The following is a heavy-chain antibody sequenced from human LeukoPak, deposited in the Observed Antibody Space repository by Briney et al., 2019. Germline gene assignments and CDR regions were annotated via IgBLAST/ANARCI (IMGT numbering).Heavy chain of an antibody. CDR1: GFTFSDSA. V-gene: IGHV3-73*01. CDR3: TRHAVQWLEQFDP. Sequence: GGSLRLSCAASGFTFSDSAMHWVRQTSGKGLEWVGRIRGKVNNYATAYAASVKGRFTISRDGSKNTAYLQMNSLKTEDTAVYYCTRHAVQWLEQFDPWGQGTLVSVSS. D-gene: IGHD6-19*01. J-gene: IGHJ5*02. CDR2: IRGKVNNYAT.